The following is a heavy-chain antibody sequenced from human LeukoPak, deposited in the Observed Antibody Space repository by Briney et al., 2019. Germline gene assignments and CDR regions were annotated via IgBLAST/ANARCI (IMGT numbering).Heavy chain of an antibody. J-gene: IGHJ4*02. Sequence: GGSLRLFCAASVFPFSDYYMRWIREARGRALEGVLYISSSSSYTNYADSVKGRFTISRDNAKNSLYLQMNSLRAEDTAVYYCARDRSYDILTGYSGILFYYWGQGTLVTVSS. CDR3: ARDRSYDILTGYSGILFYY. CDR1: VFPFSDYY. D-gene: IGHD3-9*01. V-gene: IGHV3-11*06. CDR2: ISSSSSYT.